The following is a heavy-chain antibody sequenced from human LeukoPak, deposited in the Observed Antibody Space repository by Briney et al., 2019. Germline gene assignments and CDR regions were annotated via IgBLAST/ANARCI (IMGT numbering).Heavy chain of an antibody. V-gene: IGHV5-51*01. CDR2: IYPGDSDT. Sequence: GESLKISCKGSGYSFTSYWIGWVRQMPGKGLEWMGIIYPGDSDTRYGPSFQGQVTISADKSISTAYLQWSSLKASDTAMYYCATNSGSYYQTYYYYGMDVWGQGTTVTVSS. CDR1: GYSFTSYW. D-gene: IGHD1-26*01. CDR3: ATNSGSYYQTYYYYGMDV. J-gene: IGHJ6*02.